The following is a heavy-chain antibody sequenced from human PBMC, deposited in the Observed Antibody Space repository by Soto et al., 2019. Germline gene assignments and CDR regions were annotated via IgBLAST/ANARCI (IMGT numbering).Heavy chain of an antibody. CDR1: GFTFSSYG. Sequence: HVQLVESGGGVVQPGRSLRLSCGASGFTFSSYGMHWVRQAPGKGLEWVAVISYDGSNKYYGDSVKGRFTISRDNSKNTLYLQLNSLRTEVTATYYCAKDLDVVVPASNYYYYFGMDVWGQGTPVTVSS. CDR3: AKDLDVVVPASNYYYYFGMDV. V-gene: IGHV3-30*18. J-gene: IGHJ6*02. D-gene: IGHD2-2*01. CDR2: ISYDGSNK.